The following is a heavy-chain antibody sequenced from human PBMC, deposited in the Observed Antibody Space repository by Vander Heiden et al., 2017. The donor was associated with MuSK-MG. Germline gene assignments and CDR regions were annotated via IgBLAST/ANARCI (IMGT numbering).Heavy chain of an antibody. CDR2: ISGDGRTT. Sequence: EVQLVASGGGLVQPGGSLRLSCIASGFTFRNYYMHWVRQAPGKGLVWVSCISGDGRTTSYADSVKGRFTISRDSDKKTLYLQLNSLTAEDTAIYYCARDRNPTVFDYWGQGTLVTVSS. CDR3: ARDRNPTVFDY. J-gene: IGHJ4*02. CDR1: GFTFRNYY. D-gene: IGHD1-1*01. V-gene: IGHV3-74*01.